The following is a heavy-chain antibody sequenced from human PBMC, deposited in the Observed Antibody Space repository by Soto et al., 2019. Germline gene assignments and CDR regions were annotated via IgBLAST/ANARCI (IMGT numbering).Heavy chain of an antibody. Sequence: PSETLSLTCTVSGGSISSYYWSWIRQPPGKGLEWIGYIYYSGSTNYNPSLKSRVTISVDTSKNQFSLKLSSVTAADTAVYYCARIERVAGPYYFDCWGQGTLVTVSS. CDR3: ARIERVAGPYYFDC. D-gene: IGHD6-19*01. CDR2: IYYSGST. V-gene: IGHV4-59*01. J-gene: IGHJ4*02. CDR1: GGSISSYY.